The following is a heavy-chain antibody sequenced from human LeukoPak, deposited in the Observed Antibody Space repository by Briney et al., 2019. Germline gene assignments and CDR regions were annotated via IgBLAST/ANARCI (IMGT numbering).Heavy chain of an antibody. Sequence: GASVKVSCKASNYTFTSYGISWVRQAPGQGLEWMAWINAYNGDTNYAQKFQGRVTLTTDTSTSTAYMELRSLRSDDTAVYYCARRAVAGTQPLNYWGQGTLVTVSS. J-gene: IGHJ4*02. CDR1: NYTFTSYG. D-gene: IGHD6-19*01. V-gene: IGHV1-18*01. CDR3: ARRAVAGTQPLNY. CDR2: INAYNGDT.